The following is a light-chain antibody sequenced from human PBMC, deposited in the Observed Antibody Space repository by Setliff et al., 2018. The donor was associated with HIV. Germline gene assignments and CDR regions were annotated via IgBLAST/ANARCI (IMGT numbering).Light chain of an antibody. V-gene: IGLV2-23*02. CDR1: SSDVGGYNY. CDR3: CSYAGGTTPYG. Sequence: QSALTQPASVSGSPGQSITISCTGSSSDVGGYNYVSWYQQHPGKAPKLMIYDVSKRPSGVSNRFSGSKSGNTASLTISGLQAEDEADYYCCSYAGGTTPYGCGTGTK. J-gene: IGLJ1*01. CDR2: DVS.